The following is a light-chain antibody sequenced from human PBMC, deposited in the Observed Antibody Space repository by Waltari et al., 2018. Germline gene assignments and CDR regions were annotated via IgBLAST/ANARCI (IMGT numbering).Light chain of an antibody. V-gene: IGLV2-8*01. CDR1: SSDVGGYNY. J-gene: IGLJ3*02. CDR3: SSYAGSKFWV. Sequence: QSALTQPPSASGSPGQSVTISCTGTSSDVGGYNYVSWFQQRPGKAPKFMIYEVSKRPSGAPERFSGSKSGNTASLIVSGLQAEDEADYYCSSYAGSKFWVFGGGTKLTVL. CDR2: EVS.